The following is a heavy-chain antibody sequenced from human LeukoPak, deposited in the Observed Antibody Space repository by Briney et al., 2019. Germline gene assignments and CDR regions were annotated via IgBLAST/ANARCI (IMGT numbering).Heavy chain of an antibody. CDR3: AATSTYGGLTSCYYGMDV. CDR2: IVVGSGNT. V-gene: IGHV1-58*02. D-gene: IGHD4-23*01. Sequence: SVKVSCKASGFTFTSSAMQWVRQARGQRLEWIGWIVVGSGNTNYAQKFQGRVTTTRDMSTSTAYMELSSLRSEDTAVYYCAATSTYGGLTSCYYGMDVWGQGTAVTVSS. CDR1: GFTFTSSA. J-gene: IGHJ6*02.